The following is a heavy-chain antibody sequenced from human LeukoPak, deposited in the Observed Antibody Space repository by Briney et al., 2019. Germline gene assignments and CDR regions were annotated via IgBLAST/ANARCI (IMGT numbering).Heavy chain of an antibody. CDR3: AGRGGSSWTFDY. J-gene: IGHJ4*02. CDR1: GGSISSSNW. D-gene: IGHD6-13*01. CDR2: IYHSGST. Sequence: SETLSLTCAVSGGSISSSNWWSWVRQPPGKGLEWIGEIYHSGSTNYNPSLKSRVTISVDKSKNQFSLKLSSVTAADTAVYYCAGRGGSSWTFDYWGQGTLVTVSS. V-gene: IGHV4-4*02.